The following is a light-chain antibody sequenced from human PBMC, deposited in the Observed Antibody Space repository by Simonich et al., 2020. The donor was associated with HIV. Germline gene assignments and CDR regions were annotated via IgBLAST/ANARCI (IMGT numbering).Light chain of an antibody. CDR3: QQYNNRPLT. J-gene: IGKJ4*01. CDR2: SAS. Sequence: EIMMTQSPATLSVSPGERATLSCRARQSVSSNLAWYQQKPGQAPRLLIYSASTRATGIPAKFSGSWSGTEFTLTISSMQSEDIAVYYCQQYNNRPLTFGGGTKVEIK. CDR1: QSVSSN. V-gene: IGKV3-15*01.